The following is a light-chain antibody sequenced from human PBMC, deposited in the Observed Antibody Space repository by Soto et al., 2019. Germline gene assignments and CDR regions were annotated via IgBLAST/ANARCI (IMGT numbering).Light chain of an antibody. J-gene: IGKJ1*01. CDR3: RVYGRLPKT. CDR1: QPVNSGY. CDR2: GVS. Sequence: NVPLAREECTTLSCTASQPVNSGYLAWYQQKPGQAPRLLMYGVSTRDTGIPDRFSGSGAGTDFTLAFSRLEPGDFAVYYCRVYGRLPKTFGQGTKVDIK. V-gene: IGKV3-20*01.